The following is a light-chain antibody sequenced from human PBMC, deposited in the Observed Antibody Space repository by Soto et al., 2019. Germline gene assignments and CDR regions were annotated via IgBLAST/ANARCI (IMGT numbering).Light chain of an antibody. V-gene: IGLV1-47*01. J-gene: IGLJ3*02. CDR3: AAWDDSLSARV. CDR1: RSNIGTNF. Sequence: QSVLTQPPSASGAPGQRVTIPCSGSRSNIGTNFVYWYQQFPGTAPRLLIHWNNQRPSGVPDRFSGSKSGTSASLAISGLRSEDEADYYCAAWDDSLSARVFGGGTQLTVL. CDR2: WNN.